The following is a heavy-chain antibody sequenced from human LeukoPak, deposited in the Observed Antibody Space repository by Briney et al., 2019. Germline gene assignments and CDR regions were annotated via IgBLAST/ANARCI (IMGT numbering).Heavy chain of an antibody. CDR2: IYTSGST. CDR1: GAPTSSGSYY. CDR3: AREIRFLELDY. Sequence: SQTLSLTCLASGAPTSSGSYYWAWFRQPPGKGLGWIGRIYTSGSTNYNPSLKSRVTISVDTSKNQFSLKLSSVTAADTAVYYCAREIRFLELDYWGQGTLVTVSS. D-gene: IGHD3-3*01. J-gene: IGHJ4*02. V-gene: IGHV4-61*02.